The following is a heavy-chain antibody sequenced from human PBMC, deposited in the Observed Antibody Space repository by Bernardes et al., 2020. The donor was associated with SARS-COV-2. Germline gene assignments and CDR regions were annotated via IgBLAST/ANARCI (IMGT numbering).Heavy chain of an antibody. D-gene: IGHD3-22*01. CDR2: INPNSGGT. Sequence: ASVKVSCKASGYTFTGYYMHWVRQAPGQGLEWMGWINPNSGGTNYAQKFQGRVTMTRDTSISTAYMELSRLRSDDTAVYYCALPPTNYDRYGMDVWGQGTMVTVSS. V-gene: IGHV1-2*02. CDR3: ALPPTNYDRYGMDV. J-gene: IGHJ6*02. CDR1: GYTFTGYY.